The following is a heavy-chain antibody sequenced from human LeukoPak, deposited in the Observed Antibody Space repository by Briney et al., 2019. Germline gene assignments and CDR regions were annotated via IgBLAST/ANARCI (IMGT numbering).Heavy chain of an antibody. CDR1: GYTFTGYH. J-gene: IGHJ4*02. Sequence: ASVKVSCKASGYTFTGYHIHWVRQAPGQGLEWLGRINPYSGDTNFAQKFQGRVTMTRDTSITTAYMDLSSLTPDDTAVYFCARDQGSLTRSWYTGYWGQGTQVTVSS. V-gene: IGHV1-2*06. CDR2: INPYSGDT. D-gene: IGHD6-13*01. CDR3: ARDQGSLTRSWYTGY.